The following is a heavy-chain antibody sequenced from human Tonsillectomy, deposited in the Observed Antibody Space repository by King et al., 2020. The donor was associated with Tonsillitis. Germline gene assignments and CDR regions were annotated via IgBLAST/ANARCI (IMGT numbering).Heavy chain of an antibody. J-gene: IGHJ4*02. D-gene: IGHD3-9*01. V-gene: IGHV3-23*04. Sequence: VQLVESGGGLVQPGGSLRLSCAGSGFDFSSYTLSWVRHTPRKGLEWVSGISNSGSTTYYADSVRGRFTISRDNSKNTLYLQMNSLRAEDTAAYYCAKLDYDILTGYDSWGQGTLVTVSS. CDR3: AKLDYDILTGYDS. CDR2: ISNSGSTT. CDR1: GFDFSSYT.